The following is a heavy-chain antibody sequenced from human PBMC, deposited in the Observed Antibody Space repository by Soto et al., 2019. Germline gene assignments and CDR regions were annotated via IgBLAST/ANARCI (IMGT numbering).Heavy chain of an antibody. Sequence: PSETLSLTCTVSGGSFSPNYWGWIRQPPGKGLEWVGYINHSGSTNYNPSLKSRVTISVDTSKNQFSLNLTSVTAADTAVYYCSSDKITGLFDVWGQGTLVPVSS. V-gene: IGHV4-34*01. J-gene: IGHJ4*02. CDR2: INHSGST. CDR3: SSDKITGLFDV. CDR1: GGSFSPNY. D-gene: IGHD2-8*02.